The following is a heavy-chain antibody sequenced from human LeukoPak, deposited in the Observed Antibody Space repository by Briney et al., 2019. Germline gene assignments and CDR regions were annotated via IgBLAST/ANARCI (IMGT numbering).Heavy chain of an antibody. CDR1: GFTFSSYS. J-gene: IGHJ6*02. CDR3: ARDSFNWNDVYYYYGMDV. CDR2: ISSSSYI. V-gene: IGHV3-21*01. D-gene: IGHD1-20*01. Sequence: PGGSLRLSCAASGFTFSSYSMNWVRQAPGKGLEWVSSISSSSYIYYADSVKGRFTISRDNAKNSLYLQMNSLRAEDTAVYYCARDSFNWNDVYYYYGMDVWGQGTTVTVSS.